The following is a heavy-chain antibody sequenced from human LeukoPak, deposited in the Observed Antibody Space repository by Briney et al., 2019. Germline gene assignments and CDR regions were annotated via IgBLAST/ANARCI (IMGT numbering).Heavy chain of an antibody. J-gene: IGHJ4*02. D-gene: IGHD3-16*01. Sequence: GGCLRLSCAASGFTFSSYEMNWVRQAPGKGLEWVSYISSSGSTIYYADSVKGRFTISRDTAKNSLYLEMDSLRAEDTAVYYCARDGGGGDFGYWGQGTLVTVSS. CDR3: ARDGGGGDFGY. CDR2: ISSSGSTI. CDR1: GFTFSSYE. V-gene: IGHV3-48*03.